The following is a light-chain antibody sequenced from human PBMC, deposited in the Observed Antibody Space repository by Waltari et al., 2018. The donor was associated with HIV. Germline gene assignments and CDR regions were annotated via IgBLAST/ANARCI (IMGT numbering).Light chain of an antibody. V-gene: IGKV1-39*01. CDR2: ATS. J-gene: IGKJ4*01. CDR3: QQSYNSRLLT. Sequence: DIQMTQSPSSLSASVGDRVNITCRASQSISSYLNWYQQKPGKAPNLLIYATSTLQSGVPSRFSGSGSGTDFTLTISSLQPEDFATYYCQQSYNSRLLTFGGGTKVEIK. CDR1: QSISSY.